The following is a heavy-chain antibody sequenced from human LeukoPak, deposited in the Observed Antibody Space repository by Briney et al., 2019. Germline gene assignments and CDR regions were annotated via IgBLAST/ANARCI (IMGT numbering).Heavy chain of an antibody. J-gene: IGHJ4*02. CDR1: GFTFSSYA. CDR2: ISGSGGST. Sequence: PGGSLRLSCAASGFTFSSYAMSWVRQAPGKGLEWVSAISGSGGSTYYADSVKGRFTISRDNSKNTLYLQMNSLRAEDTAVYYCAKSFFDFWSGYYSDYWGQGTLVTVSS. V-gene: IGHV3-23*01. CDR3: AKSFFDFWSGYYSDY. D-gene: IGHD3-3*01.